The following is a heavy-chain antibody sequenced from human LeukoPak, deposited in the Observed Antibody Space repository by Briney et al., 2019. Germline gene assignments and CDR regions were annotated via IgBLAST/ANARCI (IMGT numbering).Heavy chain of an antibody. CDR2: IYYSGST. CDR3: AGHYYDSSGYFLHYYYYMDV. CDR1: GGSISSYY. V-gene: IGHV4-59*01. Sequence: SETLSLTCTVCGGSISSYYWSWIRQPPGKGLEWIGYIYYSGSTNHNPSLKSRVTISVDTSKNQFSLKLSSVTAADTAVYYCAGHYYDSSGYFLHYYYYMDVWGKGTTVTVSS. D-gene: IGHD3-22*01. J-gene: IGHJ6*03.